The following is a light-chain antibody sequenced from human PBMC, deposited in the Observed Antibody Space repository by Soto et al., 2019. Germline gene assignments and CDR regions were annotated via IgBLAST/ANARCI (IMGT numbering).Light chain of an antibody. CDR1: QSVSSSY. Sequence: EIVLTQSPGTLSLSPGERATLSCRASQSVSSSYLAWYQQKPGQAPRPLIYGASSRAIGIPDRFSGSGSGTDFTLTISRLEPEDFATYYCLQYYIYPPTFGQGSMV. J-gene: IGKJ1*01. CDR2: GAS. CDR3: LQYYIYPPT. V-gene: IGKV3-20*01.